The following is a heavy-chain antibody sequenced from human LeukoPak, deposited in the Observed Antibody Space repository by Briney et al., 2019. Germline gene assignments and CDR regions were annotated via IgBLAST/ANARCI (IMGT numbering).Heavy chain of an antibody. CDR1: GGSISSYY. Sequence: SETLSLTCTVSGGSISSYYWSWIRQPPGKGLEWIGYIYYSGSTNYNPSLKSRVTISVDTSKNQFSLKLSSVTAADTAVYYCAATGYSSSWYPSRVGAWFDPWGQGTLVTVPS. CDR2: IYYSGST. J-gene: IGHJ5*02. CDR3: AATGYSSSWYPSRVGAWFDP. D-gene: IGHD6-13*01. V-gene: IGHV4-59*01.